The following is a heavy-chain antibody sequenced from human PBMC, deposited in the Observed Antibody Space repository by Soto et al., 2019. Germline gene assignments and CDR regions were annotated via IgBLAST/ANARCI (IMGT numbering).Heavy chain of an antibody. Sequence: GGSLRLSCAASGFTFNNYAMTWVRQAPGKGLEWVSIVSGSGSTIYHADSVKGRFTISRDNSKNTVYLQMDSLRAEDTAVYYCAKRGYYNGERCCSFDYWGQGTLVTVSS. CDR3: AKRGYYNGERCCSFDY. CDR2: VSGSGSTI. V-gene: IGHV3-23*01. D-gene: IGHD2-15*01. CDR1: GFTFNNYA. J-gene: IGHJ4*02.